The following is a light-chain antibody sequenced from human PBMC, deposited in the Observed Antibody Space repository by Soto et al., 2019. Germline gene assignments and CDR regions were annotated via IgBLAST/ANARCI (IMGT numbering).Light chain of an antibody. CDR1: QSVSSSY. V-gene: IGKV3-20*01. CDR2: GAS. J-gene: IGKJ3*01. CDR3: QQGFT. Sequence: EIVLTQSPGTLSLSPGERATLSCRASQSVSSSYLAWYQQKPGQAPRLLIYGASSRATGIPDRFSGSGSATDFTLTISRLEPEDFAVYYCQQGFTFGPGTKVDIK.